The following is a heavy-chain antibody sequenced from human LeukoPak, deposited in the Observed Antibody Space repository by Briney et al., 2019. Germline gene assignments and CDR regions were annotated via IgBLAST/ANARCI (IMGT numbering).Heavy chain of an antibody. J-gene: IGHJ4*02. CDR2: ISYDGSNK. Sequence: GGSLRLSCAASGFTFSSYAMHWVRQAPGKGLEWVAVISYDGSNKYYADSVKGRFTISRDNSKNTLYLQMNSLRAEDTAVYYCASTSGEVGYWGQGTLVTVSS. D-gene: IGHD2-15*01. CDR3: ASTSGEVGY. V-gene: IGHV3-30-3*01. CDR1: GFTFSSYA.